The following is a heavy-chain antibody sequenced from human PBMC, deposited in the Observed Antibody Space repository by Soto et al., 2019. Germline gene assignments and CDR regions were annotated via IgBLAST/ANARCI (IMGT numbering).Heavy chain of an antibody. J-gene: IGHJ4*02. CDR3: ARDLRSGYCSGGSCSDY. CDR2: IYHSGST. CDR1: GGSISSGGYS. Sequence: QLQLQESGSGLVKPSQTLSLTCAVSGGSISSGGYSWSWIRQPPGKGLEWIGYIYHSGSTYYNPSLKSRVSIAVDRSKHQFSLKLSSVTAADTAVYYCARDLRSGYCSGGSCSDYWGQGTLVTVSS. V-gene: IGHV4-30-2*01. D-gene: IGHD2-15*01.